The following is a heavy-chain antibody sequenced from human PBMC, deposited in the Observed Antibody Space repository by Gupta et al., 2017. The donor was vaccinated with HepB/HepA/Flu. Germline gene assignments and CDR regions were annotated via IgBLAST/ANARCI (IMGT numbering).Heavy chain of an antibody. D-gene: IGHD3-3*01. CDR1: GFTFSTYW. CDR3: ARGPRGVVIHFDY. J-gene: IGHJ4*02. V-gene: IGHV3-7*04. CDR2: IKQDGSEK. Sequence: EVQLVESGGGLVQPGGSLRLSCAASGFTFSTYWMSWVRQAPGKGLEGVANIKQDGSEKYYVDSVKGRFTISRDNAKNSLYLQRNSLRADDTAVYYCARGPRGVVIHFDYWGQGTLVTVSS.